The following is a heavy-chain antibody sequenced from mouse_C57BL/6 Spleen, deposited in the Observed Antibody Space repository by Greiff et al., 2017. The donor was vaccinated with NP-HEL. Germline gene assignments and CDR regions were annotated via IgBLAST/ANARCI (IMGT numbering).Heavy chain of an antibody. CDR2: IDPEDGDT. D-gene: IGHD1-1*01. J-gene: IGHJ2*01. V-gene: IGHV14-1*01. CDR3: TPLNYGSSSYYFDY. CDR1: GFNIKDYY. Sequence: EVQLQQSGAELVRPGASVKLSCTASGFNIKDYYMHWVKQRPEQGLEWIGRIDPEDGDTEYAPKFQGKATMTADTSSNTAYLQLSSLTSEDTAVYYCTPLNYGSSSYYFDYWGQGTTLTVSS.